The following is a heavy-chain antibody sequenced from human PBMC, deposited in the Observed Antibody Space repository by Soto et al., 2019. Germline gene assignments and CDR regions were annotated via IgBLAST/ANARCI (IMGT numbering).Heavy chain of an antibody. V-gene: IGHV1-69*13. CDR2: IIPIFGTA. CDR3: ACGYSYGLNWYFDL. CDR1: LGTFSRYA. D-gene: IGHD5-18*01. J-gene: IGHJ2*01. Sequence: ASVQVSCKASLGTFSRYAMSCVRQAPGQGLEWMGGIIPIFGTANYAQKFQGRVTITADESTSTAYMELSSLRSEDTAVYYCACGYSYGLNWYFDLWGRGTLVTVSS.